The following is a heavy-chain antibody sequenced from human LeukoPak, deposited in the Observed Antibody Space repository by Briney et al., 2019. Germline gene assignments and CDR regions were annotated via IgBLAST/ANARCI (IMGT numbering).Heavy chain of an antibody. V-gene: IGHV4-39*07. J-gene: IGHJ5*02. CDR3: ARDGYGSGSRNWFDP. CDR1: GGSISSSSYY. CDR2: IYYSGST. D-gene: IGHD3-10*01. Sequence: SETLSLTCTVSGGSISSSSYYWGWIRQPPGKGLEWIGSIYYSGSTYYNPSLKSRVTISVDTSKNQFSLKLSSVTAADTAVYYCARDGYGSGSRNWFDPWGQGTLVTVSS.